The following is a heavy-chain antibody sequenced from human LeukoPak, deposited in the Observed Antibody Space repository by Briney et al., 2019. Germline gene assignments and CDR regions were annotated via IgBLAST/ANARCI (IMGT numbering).Heavy chain of an antibody. V-gene: IGHV3-7*01. D-gene: IGHD3-10*01. Sequence: GGSLRLSCAASGFTLSSYWMSWVRQAPGKGLEWVANIKQDGSEKYYVDSVKGRFTISRDNAKNSLYLQMNSLRAEDTAVYYCARMGVSDAFDIWGQGTMVTVSS. CDR1: GFTLSSYW. J-gene: IGHJ3*02. CDR2: IKQDGSEK. CDR3: ARMGVSDAFDI.